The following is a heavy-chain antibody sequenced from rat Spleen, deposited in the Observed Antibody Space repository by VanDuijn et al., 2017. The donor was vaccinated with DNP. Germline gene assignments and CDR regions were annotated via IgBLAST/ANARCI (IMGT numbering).Heavy chain of an antibody. CDR1: GFTFSDYY. J-gene: IGHJ2*01. CDR3: ARAGTDY. D-gene: IGHD1-4*01. Sequence: EVQLVESGGDLVQPGRSLKLFCAASGFTFSDYYMAWVRQAPTKGLEWVASISPSGGSTYYRDSVKGRFTVSRDNAKSSLYLQMDSLRSEDTATYYCARAGTDYWGQGVMVTVSS. V-gene: IGHV5-25*01. CDR2: ISPSGGST.